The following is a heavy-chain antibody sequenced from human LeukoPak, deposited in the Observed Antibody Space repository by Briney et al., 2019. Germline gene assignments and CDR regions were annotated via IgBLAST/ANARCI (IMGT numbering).Heavy chain of an antibody. CDR3: AREEVRYFAGYYFDY. V-gene: IGHV3-21*01. CDR2: ISSSSSYI. D-gene: IGHD3-9*01. CDR1: GFTFSSYR. J-gene: IGHJ4*02. Sequence: GGSLRLSCAASGFTFSSYRMNWVRQAPGQGLEWVSSISSSSSYIYYADSVKGRFTISRDNAKNSLYLQMNSLRAEDTAVHYCAREEVRYFAGYYFDYWSQGTLVTVSS.